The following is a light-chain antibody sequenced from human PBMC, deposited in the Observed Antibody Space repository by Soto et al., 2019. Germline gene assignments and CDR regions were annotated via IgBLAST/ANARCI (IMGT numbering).Light chain of an antibody. V-gene: IGKV3-20*01. CDR3: QHYGISPFT. CDR1: QSVSSSY. J-gene: IGKJ5*01. CDR2: GAS. Sequence: EIVFTQSPGPLSLSPGDTATLSCRASQSVSSSYLAWYQQKPGQAPRLLIYGASSRATGIPDRFSGSGSGTDFTLTISRLEPEDFAVYYCQHYGISPFTFGQGTRLEIK.